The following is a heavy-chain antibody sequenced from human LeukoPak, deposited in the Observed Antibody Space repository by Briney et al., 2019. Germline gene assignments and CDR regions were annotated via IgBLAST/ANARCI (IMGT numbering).Heavy chain of an antibody. CDR1: GDSVTTYY. V-gene: IGHV4-59*02. CDR2: IYYSGSA. D-gene: IGHD3-9*01. J-gene: IGHJ4*02. CDR3: AREITYYDILTGYYTDGYFDY. Sequence: PSETLSLTCTVSGDSVTTYYWSWIRQPPGKGLEWLGYIYYSGSATYNPSLKSRVTLSVDTSKNQFSLKLSSVTAADTAVYYCAREITYYDILTGYYTDGYFDYWGQGTLVAVSS.